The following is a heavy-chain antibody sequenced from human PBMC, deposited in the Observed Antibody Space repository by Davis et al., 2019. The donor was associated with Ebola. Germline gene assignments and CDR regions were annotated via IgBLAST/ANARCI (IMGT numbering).Heavy chain of an antibody. CDR2: ISSSGSTI. V-gene: IGHV3-11*01. CDR1: GFTFSNYA. Sequence: PGGSLRLSCAASGFTFSNYAMSWVRQAPGKGLEWVSYISSSGSTIYYADSVKGRFTISRDNAKNSLYLQMNSLRAEDTAVYYCAGGIEYSSSSSAFDIWGQGTMVTVSS. D-gene: IGHD6-6*01. J-gene: IGHJ3*02. CDR3: AGGIEYSSSSSAFDI.